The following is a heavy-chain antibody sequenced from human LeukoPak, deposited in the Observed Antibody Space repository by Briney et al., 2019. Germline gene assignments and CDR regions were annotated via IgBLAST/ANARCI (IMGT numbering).Heavy chain of an antibody. D-gene: IGHD1-26*01. Sequence: PSETLSLTCGVSGGSIRSTNWWSWVRHPPGQGLEGIGEISLTGETNYNPSLNGRVTMSLDGSRNQLSLTLTSVTAADTAIYYCSRESGAFCPFGYWGQGTLVIVPP. J-gene: IGHJ4*02. CDR2: ISLTGET. CDR1: GGSIRSTNW. V-gene: IGHV4-4*02. CDR3: SRESGAFCPFGY.